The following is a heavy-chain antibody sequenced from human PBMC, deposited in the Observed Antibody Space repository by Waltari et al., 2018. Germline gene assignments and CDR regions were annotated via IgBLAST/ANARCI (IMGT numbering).Heavy chain of an antibody. CDR3: ARQIADPYYYDSSGLGTGA. CDR1: GFTFSSYE. J-gene: IGHJ4*02. D-gene: IGHD3-22*01. CDR2: ISSSGSTI. Sequence: EVQLVESGGGLVQPGGSLRLSCAASGFTFSSYEMNWVRQAPGKGREWVSYISSSGSTIYYADSGKGRFTISRDNAKNALYLQMNSLRAEDTAVYYCARQIADPYYYDSSGLGTGARGQGTLVTVSS. V-gene: IGHV3-48*03.